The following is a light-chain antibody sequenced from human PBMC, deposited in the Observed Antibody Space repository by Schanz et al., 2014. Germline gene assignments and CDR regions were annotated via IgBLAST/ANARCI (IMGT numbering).Light chain of an antibody. CDR1: SSDVGSYKL. V-gene: IGLV2-14*02. Sequence: QSALTQPASVSGSPGQSVTISCTGISSDVGSYKLVSWYQQHPGKAPKLMIYEATKRPSGVSDRFSGSKSGKTASLTISGLQAEDEADYYCSSYADSSTLFGPGTKLTVL. J-gene: IGLJ1*01. CDR3: SSYADSSTL. CDR2: EAT.